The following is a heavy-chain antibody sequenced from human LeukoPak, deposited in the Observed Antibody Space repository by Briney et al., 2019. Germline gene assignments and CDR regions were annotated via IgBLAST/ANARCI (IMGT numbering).Heavy chain of an antibody. CDR2: IWYDGSNK. V-gene: IGHV3-33*01. CDR3: AITPGGANYFDY. J-gene: IGHJ4*02. CDR1: GGTFSSYG. Sequence: SCKASGGTFSSYGMHWVRQAPGKGLEWVAVIWYDGSNKYYADSVKGRFTISRDSSKITLYLQMNSLRADDTAVYYCAITPGGANYFDYWGQGTLVTVSS. D-gene: IGHD1-26*01.